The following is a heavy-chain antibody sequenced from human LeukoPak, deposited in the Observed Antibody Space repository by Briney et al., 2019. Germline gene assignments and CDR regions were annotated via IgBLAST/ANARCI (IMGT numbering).Heavy chain of an antibody. CDR2: INPNSGGT. J-gene: IGHJ4*02. Sequence: GASVKASCKASGYTFTGYYIHWVRQAPGQGLEWMGWINPNSGGTNYAQKFHGRVTMTRDTSISTAYMELSRLRSDDTAVYYCARLSGPSSGWTTLDYWGQGTLVTVSS. D-gene: IGHD6-19*01. V-gene: IGHV1-2*02. CDR1: GYTFTGYY. CDR3: ARLSGPSSGWTTLDY.